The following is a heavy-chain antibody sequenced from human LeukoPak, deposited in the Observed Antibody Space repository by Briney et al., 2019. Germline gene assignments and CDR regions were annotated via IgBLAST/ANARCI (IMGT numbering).Heavy chain of an antibody. CDR3: ARDRRLTYFDY. CDR2: ISYDGSNK. CDR1: GFTFSSYA. V-gene: IGHV3-30-3*01. Sequence: AGGSLRLSCAASGFTFSSYAMHRVRQAPGKGLEWVAVISYDGSNKYYADSVKGRFTISRDNSKNTLYLQMNSLRAEDTAVYYCARDRRLTYFDYWGQGTLVTVSS. D-gene: IGHD6-25*01. J-gene: IGHJ4*02.